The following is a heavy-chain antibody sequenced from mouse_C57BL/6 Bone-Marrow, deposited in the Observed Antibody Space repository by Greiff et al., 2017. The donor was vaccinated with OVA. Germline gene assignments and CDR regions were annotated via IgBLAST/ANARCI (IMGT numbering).Heavy chain of an antibody. D-gene: IGHD2-5*01. Sequence: VNVVESGPGLVAPSQSLSITCTVSGFSLTSYGVDWVRQSPGKGLEWLGVIWGVGSTNYNSALKSRLSISKDNSKSQVFLKMNSLQTDDTAMYYCASYYYSNPFAYWGQGTLVTVSA. V-gene: IGHV2-6*01. CDR1: GFSLTSYG. CDR2: IWGVGST. CDR3: ASYYYSNPFAY. J-gene: IGHJ3*01.